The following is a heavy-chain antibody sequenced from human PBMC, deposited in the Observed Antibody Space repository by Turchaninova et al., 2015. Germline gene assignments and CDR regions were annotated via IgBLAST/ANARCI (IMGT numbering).Heavy chain of an antibody. Sequence: QVRLQQWGAGLLKPSETLSLTCAVYAGSFSGYYWGWLRQPPGQGLEWIGEINHSGSTNYNPSLKSRVTISVDTSKNQFSLKLSSVTAADTAVYYCARGPGSGVYATRRRGWFDPWGQGNLVTVSS. V-gene: IGHV4-34*01. CDR2: INHSGST. D-gene: IGHD2-8*01. CDR1: AGSFSGYY. CDR3: ARGPGSGVYATRRRGWFDP. J-gene: IGHJ5*02.